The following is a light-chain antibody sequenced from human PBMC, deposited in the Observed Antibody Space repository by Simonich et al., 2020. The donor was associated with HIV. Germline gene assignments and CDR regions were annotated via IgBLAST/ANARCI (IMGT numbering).Light chain of an antibody. V-gene: IGKV3D-20*01. Sequence: EIVLTQSPGTLSLSPGERATLSCRASPSVSRSYLAWYQQKPGLAPRLLIYDASSRATGIPDRFSGSGSGTDFTLTIIRLEPEDFAVYYCQQYGSSPLFTFGPGTKVDIK. CDR2: DAS. CDR3: QQYGSSPLFT. CDR1: PSVSRSY. J-gene: IGKJ3*01.